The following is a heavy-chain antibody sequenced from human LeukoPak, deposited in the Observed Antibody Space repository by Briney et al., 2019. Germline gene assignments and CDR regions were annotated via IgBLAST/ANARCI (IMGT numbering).Heavy chain of an antibody. V-gene: IGHV4-61*02. D-gene: IGHD3-10*01. CDR3: ASSLYRGAADAFDI. Sequence: KPSETLSLTCTVSGVSISSGSYYWSWIRQPAGKGLEWVGRIYKSGNTNYNPSLKSRVTISEDTSKNQFSLKLTSVTAADTAVYFCASSLYRGAADAFDIWGQGTMVTVSS. CDR2: IYKSGNT. CDR1: GVSISSGSYY. J-gene: IGHJ3*02.